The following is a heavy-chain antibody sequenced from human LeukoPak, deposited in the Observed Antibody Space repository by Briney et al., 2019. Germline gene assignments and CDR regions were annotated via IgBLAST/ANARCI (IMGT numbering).Heavy chain of an antibody. V-gene: IGHV3-48*02. CDR2: ISGGTFTI. J-gene: IGHJ4*02. D-gene: IGHD1-26*01. Sequence: PGGSLRLSCAASGFTFSSFDMNWVRQAPGKGLEWVSYISGGTFTIYYADSVKGRFTISRDNAKNLLHLQMNGLRDEDTAVYYCARDLISGPYTFDYWGRGTLVTVSS. CDR3: ARDLISGPYTFDY. CDR1: GFTFSSFD.